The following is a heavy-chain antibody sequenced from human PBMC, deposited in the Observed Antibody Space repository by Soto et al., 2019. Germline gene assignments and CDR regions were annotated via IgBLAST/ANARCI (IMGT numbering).Heavy chain of an antibody. D-gene: IGHD3-3*01. CDR3: TTPTSSCYYDFWSGYCYYGMDV. J-gene: IGHJ6*02. CDR1: GFTFSNAW. Sequence: PGGSLRLSCAASGFTFSNAWMNWVRQAPGKGLEWVGRIKSKTDGGTTDYAAPVKGRFTISRDDSKNTLYLQMNSLKTEDTAVYYCTTPTSSCYYDFWSGYCYYGMDVWGQGTTVTVSS. V-gene: IGHV3-15*07. CDR2: IKSKTDGGTT.